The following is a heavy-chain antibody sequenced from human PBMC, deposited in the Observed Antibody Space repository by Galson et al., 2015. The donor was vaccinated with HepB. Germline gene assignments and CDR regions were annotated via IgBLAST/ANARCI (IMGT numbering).Heavy chain of an antibody. CDR1: GFTFDDYA. CDR2: ISWDGGST. Sequence: SLRLSCAASGFTFDDYAMHWVRQAPGKGLEWVSLISWDGGSTYYADSVKGRFTISRDNSKNSLYLQMNSLRAEDTALYYCAKAGCGGDCYFDYWGQGTLVTVSS. V-gene: IGHV3-43D*03. D-gene: IGHD2-21*02. J-gene: IGHJ4*02. CDR3: AKAGCGGDCYFDY.